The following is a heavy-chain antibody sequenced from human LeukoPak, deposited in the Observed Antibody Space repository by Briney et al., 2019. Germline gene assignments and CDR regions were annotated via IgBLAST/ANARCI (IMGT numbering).Heavy chain of an antibody. CDR2: ISGDNANT. D-gene: IGHD1-26*01. CDR1: GYTFTNYG. CDR3: ARHLRVGATVLSSSNF. V-gene: IGHV1-18*01. Sequence: ASVKVSCKASGYTFTNYGISWVRQAPGQGLEWMGWISGDNANTNYARKVQGRVTMTTDTSTSTAYMELRSLRSDDTAIYYCARHLRVGATVLSSSNFWGQGTLVTVTS. J-gene: IGHJ4*02.